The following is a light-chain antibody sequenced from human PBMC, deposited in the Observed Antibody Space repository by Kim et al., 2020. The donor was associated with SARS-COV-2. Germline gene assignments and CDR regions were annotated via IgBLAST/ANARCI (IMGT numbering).Light chain of an antibody. CDR2: DVS. V-gene: IGLV2-11*01. CDR3: CSYAGSYTLV. CDR1: SGDVGGYNY. Sequence: GRSVTISCSGTSGDVGGYNYVSWYQQHPGKAPKLMIYDVSKRPSGVPDRFSGSKSGNTASLTISGLQAEDEADYYCCSYAGSYTLVFGGWTKLTVL. J-gene: IGLJ3*02.